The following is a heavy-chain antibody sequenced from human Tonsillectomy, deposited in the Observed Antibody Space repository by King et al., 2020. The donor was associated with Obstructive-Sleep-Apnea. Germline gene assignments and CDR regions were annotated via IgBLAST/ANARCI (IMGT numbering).Heavy chain of an antibody. J-gene: IGHJ4*02. V-gene: IGHV3-9*01. CDR2: ISWNSGSI. CDR1: GFIFDDYA. CDR3: TNAFGEFFDY. Sequence: LVESGGGLVQPGRSLRLSCAASGFIFDDYAMHWVRQAPGKGLEWVSGISWNSGSIGYADSVKGRFTISRDNTKNYLYLQMNSLRVEDTALYYCTNAFGEFFDYWGQGTPVTVSS. D-gene: IGHD3-10*01.